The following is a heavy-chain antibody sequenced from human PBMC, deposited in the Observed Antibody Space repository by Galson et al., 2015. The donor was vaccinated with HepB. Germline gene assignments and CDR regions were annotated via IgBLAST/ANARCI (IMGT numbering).Heavy chain of an antibody. V-gene: IGHV3-21*01. CDR1: GFTFSSYS. D-gene: IGHD3-22*01. J-gene: IGHJ3*02. CDR2: ISSSSSYI. CDR3: AKCHYSYYDSSHDAFDI. Sequence: SLRLSCAASGFTFSSYSMNWVRQAPGKGLEWVSSISSSSSYIYYADSVKGRFTISRDNTKNSLYLQMNSLRAEDTAVYYCAKCHYSYYDSSHDAFDIWGQGTMVTVSS.